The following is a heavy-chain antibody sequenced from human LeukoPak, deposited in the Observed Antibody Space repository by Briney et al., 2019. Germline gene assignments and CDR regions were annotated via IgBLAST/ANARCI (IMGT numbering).Heavy chain of an antibody. Sequence: GGSLRLSCAASGFTFSSYAMSWVRPAPGKGLEWVSAISGSGGSTYYADSVKGRFTISRDNSKNTLYLQMNSLRAEDTAVYYCAKDPDYDSSGYYVYWGQGTLVTVSS. CDR3: AKDPDYDSSGYYVY. J-gene: IGHJ4*02. CDR2: ISGSGGST. CDR1: GFTFSSYA. D-gene: IGHD3-22*01. V-gene: IGHV3-23*01.